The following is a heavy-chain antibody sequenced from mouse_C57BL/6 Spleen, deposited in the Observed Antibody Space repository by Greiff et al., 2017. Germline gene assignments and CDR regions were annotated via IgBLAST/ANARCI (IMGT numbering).Heavy chain of an antibody. J-gene: IGHJ2*01. CDR2: IYPGDGDT. Sequence: VKVVESGPELVKPGASVKISCKASGYAFSSSWMNWVKQRPGKGLEWIGRIYPGDGDTNYNGKFKGKATLTADKSSSTAYMQLSSLTSEDSAVYFCAIGFDYWGQGTTLTVSS. V-gene: IGHV1-82*01. CDR1: GYAFSSSW. CDR3: AIGFDY.